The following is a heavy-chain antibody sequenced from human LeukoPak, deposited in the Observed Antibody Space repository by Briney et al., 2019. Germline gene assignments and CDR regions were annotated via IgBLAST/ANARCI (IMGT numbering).Heavy chain of an antibody. CDR3: ARGPPDYYYYYYMDV. CDR2: IYSGGST. J-gene: IGHJ6*03. CDR1: GFTVSSNY. V-gene: IGHV3-53*01. Sequence: GGSLRLSCAASGFTVSSNYMSWVRQAPGKGLEWVSVIYSGGSTYYADSVKGRFTISRDNSKNTLYLQMNSLRAEDTAVYYCARGPPDYYYYYYMDVWGKGTTVTVSS.